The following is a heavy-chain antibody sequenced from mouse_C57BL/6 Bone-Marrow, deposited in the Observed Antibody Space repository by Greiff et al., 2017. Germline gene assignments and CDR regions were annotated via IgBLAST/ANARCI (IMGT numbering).Heavy chain of an antibody. CDR1: GYTFTSYW. V-gene: IGHV1-64*01. CDR3: ARSDDYDWYFDV. D-gene: IGHD2-4*01. J-gene: IGHJ1*03. Sequence: VQLQQPGAELVKPGASVKLSCKASGYTFTSYWMHWVKQRPGQGLEWIGMIHPNSGSTNYNEKFKRKATLTVDKSSSTAYMQLSSLTSEDSAVYYCARSDDYDWYFDVWGTGTTVTVSS. CDR2: IHPNSGST.